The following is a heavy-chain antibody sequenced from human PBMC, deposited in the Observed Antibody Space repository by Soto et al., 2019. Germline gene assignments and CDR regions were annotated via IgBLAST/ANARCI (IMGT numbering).Heavy chain of an antibody. J-gene: IGHJ4*02. CDR1: GITFSSYW. V-gene: IGHV3-74*01. D-gene: IGHD6-19*01. CDR3: AVAVAGPSAIGY. Sequence: EVQLVESGGGLVQPGGSLRLSCAASGITFSSYWMHWVRQAPGKGLVWVSRINSDGSSTSYADSVKGRFTISRDNAKNTLDLQMNSLRAEDTAVYVGAVAVAGPSAIGYWGQGTLVTVSS. CDR2: INSDGSST.